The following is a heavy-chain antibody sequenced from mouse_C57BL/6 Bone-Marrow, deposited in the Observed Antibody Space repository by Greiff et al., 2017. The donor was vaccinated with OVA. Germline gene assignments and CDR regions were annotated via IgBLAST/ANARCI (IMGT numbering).Heavy chain of an antibody. CDR2: IDPEDGET. D-gene: IGHD2-3*01. CDR1: GFNIKDYY. CDR3: ARDGYYVDY. J-gene: IGHJ2*01. Sequence: VHVKQSGAALVKPGASVKLSCTASGFNIKDYYMHWVKQRPEQGLEWIGRIDPEDGETKYAPKFQGKATITADTSSNTAYMPLRSLASEDTSVYYCARDGYYVDYWGQGTTLTVSS. V-gene: IGHV14-2*01.